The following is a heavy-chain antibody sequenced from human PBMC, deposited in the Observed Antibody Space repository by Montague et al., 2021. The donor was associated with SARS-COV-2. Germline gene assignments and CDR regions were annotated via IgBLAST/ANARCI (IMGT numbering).Heavy chain of an antibody. Sequence: SLRLSFSASGFTFSSYWMSWVRQAPGKGLEWVANIKQDGSEKYYVDSVKGRFTISRDNAKNSLYLQMNSLRAEDTAVYYCARDNDDFWSGYYPLDYWGQGTLVTVSS. CDR2: IKQDGSEK. CDR1: GFTFSSYW. V-gene: IGHV3-7*01. D-gene: IGHD3-3*01. CDR3: ARDNDDFWSGYYPLDY. J-gene: IGHJ4*02.